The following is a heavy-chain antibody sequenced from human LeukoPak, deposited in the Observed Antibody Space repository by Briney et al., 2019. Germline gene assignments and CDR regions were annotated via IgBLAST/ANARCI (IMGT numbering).Heavy chain of an antibody. D-gene: IGHD2-2*02. J-gene: IGHJ5*02. CDR1: GYTFTAYY. V-gene: IGHV1-2*02. CDR3: ARGFRLSAIEDWFDP. CDR2: ITPNSSGT. Sequence: ASVKVSCKASGYTFTAYYVHWVRQAPGQGLEWMGWITPNSSGTKYAQKFQGRVTMTRDTSINTAYMELSGLRSDDTAVYYCARGFRLSAIEDWFDPWVQGTLVTVSS.